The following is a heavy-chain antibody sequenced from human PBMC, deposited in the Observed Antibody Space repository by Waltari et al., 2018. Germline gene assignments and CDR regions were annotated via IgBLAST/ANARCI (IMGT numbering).Heavy chain of an antibody. D-gene: IGHD2-21*02. CDR2: INHSGNK. Sequence: QVQLQPWGAGLLQPSETLSLTCAVYCWSFSGYSWGWIRQPHGKGLEWFGEINHSGNKNYNPSLRSRVTMLVDTSKSQFSLKLNSVTAADTAVYYCVRLEDCSGPGGNCYSGDSFALDVWGQGTTVTVSS. V-gene: IGHV4-34*02. CDR3: VRLEDCSGPGGNCYSGDSFALDV. J-gene: IGHJ6*02. CDR1: CWSFSGYS.